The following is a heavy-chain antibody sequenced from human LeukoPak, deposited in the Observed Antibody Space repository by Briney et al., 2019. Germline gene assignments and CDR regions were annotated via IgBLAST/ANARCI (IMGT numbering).Heavy chain of an antibody. V-gene: IGHV4-38-2*02. D-gene: IGHD2-15*01. CDR3: ARDYGYCSGGSCLPGDAFDI. CDR2: IYHSGST. CDR1: GGSISSYY. Sequence: PSETLSLTCTVSGGSISSYYWGWIRQPPGKGLEWIGSIYHSGSTYYNPSLKSRVTISVDTSKNQFSLKLSSVTAADTAVYYCARDYGYCSGGSCLPGDAFDIWGQGTMVTVSS. J-gene: IGHJ3*02.